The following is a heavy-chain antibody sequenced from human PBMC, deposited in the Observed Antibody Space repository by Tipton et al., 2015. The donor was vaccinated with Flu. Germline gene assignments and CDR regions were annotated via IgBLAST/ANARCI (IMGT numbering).Heavy chain of an antibody. V-gene: IGHV6-1*01. Sequence: PGLVKPSQTLSLTCVISGDSVSSNSAAWNWIRQSPSRGLEWLGRTYYRSKWYNDYAVSVKSRITVNPDTSKNQFSMQLNSVTPDDTALYFCARVNTALGAFDVWGQGTMVTVSS. CDR2: TYYRSKWYN. J-gene: IGHJ3*01. CDR3: ARVNTALGAFDV. CDR1: GDSVSSNSAA. D-gene: IGHD2-21*02.